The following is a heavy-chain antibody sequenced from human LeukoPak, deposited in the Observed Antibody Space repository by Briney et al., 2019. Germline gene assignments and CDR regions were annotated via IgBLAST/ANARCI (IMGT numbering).Heavy chain of an antibody. J-gene: IGHJ4*02. D-gene: IGHD3-10*01. Sequence: GASVKVSCKASGYSFTRYFIHWVRQAPGQGLEWMGIIIPSDGSTSYAQKFLGRVTMTRDTSTSTVYMELSSLRSEDTAVYYCARGKVVTMVRGVIITYFDYWGQGTLVTVSS. CDR1: GYSFTRYF. CDR3: ARGKVVTMVRGVIITYFDY. CDR2: IIPSDGST. V-gene: IGHV1-46*01.